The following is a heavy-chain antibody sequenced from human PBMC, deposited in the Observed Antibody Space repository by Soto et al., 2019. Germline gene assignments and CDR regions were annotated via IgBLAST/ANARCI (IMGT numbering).Heavy chain of an antibody. J-gene: IGHJ5*02. CDR3: ARDPLVGCFSKAADGTGWFGP. Sequence: ASVKVSCKASGYTFTSYGISWVRRAPGQGLEWMGWISAYNGNTNYAQKLQGRVTMTTDTSTSTAYMELRSLRSDDTAVYYCARDPLVGCFSKAADGTGWFGPWGRGTRVPVSS. CDR1: GYTFTSYG. V-gene: IGHV1-18*01. CDR2: ISAYNGNT. D-gene: IGHD6-13*01.